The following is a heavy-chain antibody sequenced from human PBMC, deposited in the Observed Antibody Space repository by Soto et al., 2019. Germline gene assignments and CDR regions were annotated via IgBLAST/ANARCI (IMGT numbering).Heavy chain of an antibody. V-gene: IGHV3-74*01. CDR3: ARVGQGAWYFDL. CDR1: GFTFSSYW. Sequence: EVQLVESGGDLVQPGGSLTLSCAASGFTFSSYWMHWVRQAPGKGVVWVSRINPDGRGTNYADSEKGRFTTSRDNAKNTLYLQMNSLRPEDTAVYYCARVGQGAWYFDLWGRGTLVTVSS. J-gene: IGHJ2*01. D-gene: IGHD1-26*01. CDR2: INPDGRGT.